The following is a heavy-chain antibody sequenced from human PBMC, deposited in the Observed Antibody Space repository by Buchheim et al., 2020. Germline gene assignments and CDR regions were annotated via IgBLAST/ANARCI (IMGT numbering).Heavy chain of an antibody. D-gene: IGHD1-1*01. V-gene: IGHV4-34*01. CDR1: GGSFSGYY. J-gene: IGHJ6*02. Sequence: QVQLQQWGAGLLKPSETLSLTCAVYGGSFSGYYWSWIRQPPGQGLEWIGEINHSGSTNYNPSLKSRVTISVDTSNNQFSLKLSSVTAADTAVYYCARGQGNWKLGYYYYGMDVWGQGTT. CDR3: ARGQGNWKLGYYYYGMDV. CDR2: INHSGST.